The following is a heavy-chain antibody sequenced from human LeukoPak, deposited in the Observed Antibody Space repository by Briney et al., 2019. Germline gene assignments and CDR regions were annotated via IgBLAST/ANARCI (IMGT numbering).Heavy chain of an antibody. CDR3: ARPSTYYYDSSGHGAFDI. CDR2: IYASGST. D-gene: IGHD3-22*01. J-gene: IGHJ3*02. V-gene: IGHV4-61*02. Sequence: TLSLTCTVSGGSISNLNYYWSWIRQPAGKGLEWIGRIYASGSTNYNPSLKSRVTISVDTSKNQFSLKLSSVTAADTAVYYCARPSTYYYDSSGHGAFDIWGQGTTVTVSS. CDR1: GGSISNLNYY.